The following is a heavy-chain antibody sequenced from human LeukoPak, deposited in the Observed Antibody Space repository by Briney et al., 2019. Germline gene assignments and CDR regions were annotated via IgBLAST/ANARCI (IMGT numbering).Heavy chain of an antibody. D-gene: IGHD1-26*01. Sequence: PGGSLRLSCAASGFTFSSYSMNWVRQAPGKGLEWVSYISSSSSTIYYADSVKGRFTISRDNAKNSLYLQMNSLRAEDTAVYYCARAVGGSYWLPNYYCYMDVWGKGTTVTISS. CDR3: ARAVGGSYWLPNYYCYMDV. V-gene: IGHV3-48*04. CDR2: ISSSSSTI. J-gene: IGHJ6*03. CDR1: GFTFSSYS.